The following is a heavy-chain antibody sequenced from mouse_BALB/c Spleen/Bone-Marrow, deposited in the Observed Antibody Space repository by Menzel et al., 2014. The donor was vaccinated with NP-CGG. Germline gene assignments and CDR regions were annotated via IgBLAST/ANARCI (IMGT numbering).Heavy chain of an antibody. CDR3: ASGILVSWYAMDY. J-gene: IGHJ4*01. Sequence: EVQLQQSGAGLVKPGASLKLSCTVSGFTFSDTYMHWVKQWPEQGLEWIGMIDPANSNTNYEPTFQGQATITTDTSSNTTYLQQSSLTSEETAVYYCASGILVSWYAMDYWGQGTSVTVSS. CDR2: IDPANSNT. CDR1: GFTFSDTY. D-gene: IGHD2-1*01. V-gene: IGHV14-3*02.